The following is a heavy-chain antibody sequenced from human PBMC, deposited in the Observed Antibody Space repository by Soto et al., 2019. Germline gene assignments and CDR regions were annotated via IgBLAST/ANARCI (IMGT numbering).Heavy chain of an antibody. CDR3: AKQYSSSWYVYNRFDY. Sequence: QVQLVESGGGVVQPGRSLRLSCAASGFTFSSYGMHWVRQAPGKGLEWVAVISYDGSNKYYADSVKGRFTISRDNSKNTLYLQMNSRRAEDTAVYYCAKQYSSSWYVYNRFDYWGQGTLVTVSS. J-gene: IGHJ4*02. D-gene: IGHD6-13*01. CDR2: ISYDGSNK. V-gene: IGHV3-30*18. CDR1: GFTFSSYG.